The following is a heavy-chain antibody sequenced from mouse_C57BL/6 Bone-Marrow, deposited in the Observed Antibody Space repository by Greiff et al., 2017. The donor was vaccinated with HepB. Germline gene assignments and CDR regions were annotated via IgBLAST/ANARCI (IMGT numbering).Heavy chain of an antibody. CDR2: ISYSGST. J-gene: IGHJ1*03. V-gene: IGHV3-8*01. CDR3: ARCYGSSYWYFDV. Sequence: EVKLQESGPGLAKPSQTLSLTCSVTGYSITSDYWNWLRKFPGNKLEYMGYISYSGSTYYNPSLKSRISITRDTSKNQYYLQLNSVTTEDTATYYCARCYGSSYWYFDVWGTGTTVTVSS. D-gene: IGHD1-1*01. CDR1: GYSITSDY.